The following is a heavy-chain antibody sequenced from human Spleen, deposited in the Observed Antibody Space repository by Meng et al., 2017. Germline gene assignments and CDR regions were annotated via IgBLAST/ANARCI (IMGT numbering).Heavy chain of an antibody. CDR3: ARDTVVTPRALDY. J-gene: IGHJ4*02. Sequence: QVQLPGSGPGLVKPSQTLSLTCTVSGGSINSGYYFWSWIRQHPGKGLEWIGNIYYSGNTYYNPSLKSRVTISVDTSKTQFSLKLSSVTAADTAVYYCARDTVVTPRALDYWGQGTLVTVSS. CDR2: IYYSGNT. D-gene: IGHD4-23*01. V-gene: IGHV4-31*03. CDR1: GGSINSGYYF.